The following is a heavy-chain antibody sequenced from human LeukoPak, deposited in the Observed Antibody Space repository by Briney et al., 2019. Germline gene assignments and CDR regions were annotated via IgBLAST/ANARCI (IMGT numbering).Heavy chain of an antibody. CDR3: AKDRVTMVRGVMGYMDV. V-gene: IGHV3-30*02. J-gene: IGHJ6*03. CDR1: GFTFSSYG. Sequence: GGSLRLSCAASGFTFSSYGMHWVRQAPGKGLEWVAFIRYDGSNKYYADSVKGRFTISRDNSKNTLYLQMNSLRAEDTAVYYWAKDRVTMVRGVMGYMDVWGKGTTVTISS. D-gene: IGHD3-10*01. CDR2: IRYDGSNK.